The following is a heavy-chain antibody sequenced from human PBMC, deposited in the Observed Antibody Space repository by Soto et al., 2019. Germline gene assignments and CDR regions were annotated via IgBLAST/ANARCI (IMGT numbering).Heavy chain of an antibody. CDR3: VREGTKISPQGYITASGRFDH. V-gene: IGHV4-34*01. Sequence: PSETLSLTCAVYGGSFSGYYWSWIRQPPGKGLEWIGEINHSGSTNYNPSLKSRVTISVDTSKNQFSLKLSSVTAADTAVYYCVREGTKISPQGYITASGRFDHWGQGAQVTVSS. CDR1: GGSFSGYY. J-gene: IGHJ4*02. CDR2: INHSGST. D-gene: IGHD6-25*01.